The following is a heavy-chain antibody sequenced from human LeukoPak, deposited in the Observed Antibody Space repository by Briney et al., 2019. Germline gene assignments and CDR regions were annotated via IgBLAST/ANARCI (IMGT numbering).Heavy chain of an antibody. CDR2: INPNSGGT. J-gene: IGHJ3*02. Sequence: GASVKVSCKASGYTFTGHYMHWVRQDPGQGLEWMGWINPNSGGTNYAQKFQGRVTMTRDTSISTAYMELSMLRSDDTAVYYCARDRYYDILTGYSRGAFDIWGQGTMVTVSS. V-gene: IGHV1-2*02. CDR1: GYTFTGHY. CDR3: ARDRYYDILTGYSRGAFDI. D-gene: IGHD3-9*01.